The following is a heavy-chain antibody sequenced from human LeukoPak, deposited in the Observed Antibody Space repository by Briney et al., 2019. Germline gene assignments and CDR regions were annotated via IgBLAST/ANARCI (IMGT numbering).Heavy chain of an antibody. D-gene: IGHD6-19*01. CDR3: AREQSGTRGWYAVDN. V-gene: IGHV3-23*01. Sequence: AGSLRRYCAASGFTFSTYAITRVRQGPGKGLEWVSAISPDGARKYYANSVRGRFTISRDNTKDTVYLQIIGIRVKDTAVYSCAREQSGTRGWYAVDNWGQGTLVTVSS. J-gene: IGHJ4*02. CDR2: ISPDGARK. CDR1: GFTFSTYA.